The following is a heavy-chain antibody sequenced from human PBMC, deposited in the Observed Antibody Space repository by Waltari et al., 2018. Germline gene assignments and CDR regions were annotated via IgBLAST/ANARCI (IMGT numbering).Heavy chain of an antibody. CDR2: IYYSGST. D-gene: IGHD3-3*01. V-gene: IGHV4-30-4*08. CDR3: ARVATIFGVVIISYYFDY. J-gene: IGHJ4*02. CDR1: GGSISSGDYY. Sequence: QVQLQESGPGLVKPSQTLSLTCTVSGGSISSGDYYWSWIRPPPGTGLEWIGYIYYSGSTYYNPSLKSRVTISVDTSKNQFSLKLSSVTAADTAVYYCARVATIFGVVIISYYFDYWGQGTLVTVSS.